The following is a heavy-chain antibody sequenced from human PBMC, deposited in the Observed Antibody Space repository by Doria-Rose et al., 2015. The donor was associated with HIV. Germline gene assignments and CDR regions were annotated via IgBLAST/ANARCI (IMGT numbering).Heavy chain of an antibody. V-gene: IGHV2-26*01. CDR1: GVSLSSPGMG. Sequence: QITLKESGPVLVKPTETLTLTCTVSGVSLSSPGMGVSWIRQPPGKALEWLGNIFSDDERSYKASLKSIHTISRGTSKSQVVLTMTDMDPVDTATYYCARIKSSRWYHKYYFDFWGQGTLVIVSA. CDR3: ARIKSSRWYHKYYFDF. CDR2: IFSDDER. J-gene: IGHJ4*02. D-gene: IGHD6-13*01.